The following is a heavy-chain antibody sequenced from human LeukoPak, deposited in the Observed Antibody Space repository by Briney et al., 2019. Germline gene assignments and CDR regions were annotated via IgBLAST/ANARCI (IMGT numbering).Heavy chain of an antibody. CDR2: INPNSGGT. D-gene: IGHD5-12*01. CDR1: GYTFTGYY. V-gene: IGHV1-2*02. J-gene: IGHJ6*03. CDR3: ARDLVATIVDYYYYMDV. Sequence: ASVKVSCKASGYTFTGYYMHWVRQAPGQGLEWMGWINPNSGGTNYAQKFQGRVTMTRDTSICTAYMELSRLRSDDTAVYYCARDLVATIVDYYYYMDVWGKGTTVTVSS.